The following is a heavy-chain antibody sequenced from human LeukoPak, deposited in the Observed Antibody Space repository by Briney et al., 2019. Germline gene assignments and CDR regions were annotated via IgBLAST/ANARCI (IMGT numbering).Heavy chain of an antibody. CDR1: GYTFTSYG. V-gene: IGHV1-18*01. Sequence: VASVTVSCKASGYTFTSYGISWVRQAPGQGLEWMGWISAYNGNTNYAQKLQGRVTMTTDTSTSTAHMELRSLRSDDTAVYYCARDIYYDSSGYADYWGQGTLVTVSS. CDR3: ARDIYYDSSGYADY. J-gene: IGHJ4*02. D-gene: IGHD3-22*01. CDR2: ISAYNGNT.